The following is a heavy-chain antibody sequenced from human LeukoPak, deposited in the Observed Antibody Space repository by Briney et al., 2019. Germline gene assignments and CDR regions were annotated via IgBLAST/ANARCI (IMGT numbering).Heavy chain of an antibody. CDR3: ERRGVGCFYC. J-gene: IGHJ4*02. V-gene: IGHV3-74*01. Sequence: GGSLRLSCAASGFTFSSYWIHWDRQGSGEGLVWVSHVNSGGNSATYADSVKGRFTISRDNAKNTVYLQMNSLRAEDAGVYYCERRGVGCFYCWGQGARVTVSS. CDR1: GFTFSSYW. D-gene: IGHD6-19*01. CDR2: VNSGGNSA.